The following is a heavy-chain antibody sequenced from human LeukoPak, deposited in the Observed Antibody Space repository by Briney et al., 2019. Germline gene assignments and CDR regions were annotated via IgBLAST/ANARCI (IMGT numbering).Heavy chain of an antibody. D-gene: IGHD3-3*01. V-gene: IGHV1-2*02. CDR3: ARDAVRGDFWSGYNDY. Sequence: GASVRVSCKASGYTFTGYYMQWVRQAPGQGVERRGWINSNSGGTNYAQKFQGSVTMTRDTSISTAYMELSRLRSDDTAVYYCARDAVRGDFWSGYNDYWGQGTLVTVSS. J-gene: IGHJ4*02. CDR2: INSNSGGT. CDR1: GYTFTGYY.